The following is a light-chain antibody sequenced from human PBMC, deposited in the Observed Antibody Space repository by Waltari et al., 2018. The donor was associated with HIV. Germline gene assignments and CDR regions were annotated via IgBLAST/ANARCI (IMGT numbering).Light chain of an antibody. CDR1: QDVSNY. J-gene: IGKJ4*01. CDR2: AAS. V-gene: IGKV1-16*02. CDR3: QQYRAYPLT. Sequence: DIQLTQSPSSLSASVGDRVTITCRASQDVSNYLAWFQQKPGEHPKSLIYAASSLQSGVPSKFSGSGSGTHFALTISSLQPEDFATYYCQQYRAYPLTFGGGTNVE.